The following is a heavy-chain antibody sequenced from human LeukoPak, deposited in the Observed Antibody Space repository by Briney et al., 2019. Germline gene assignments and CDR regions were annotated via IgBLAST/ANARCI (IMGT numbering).Heavy chain of an antibody. Sequence: PGGSLRLSCAASGFTFSNYAMTWVRQAPGKGLEWVSGISGSGGSTYYADSVKGRFTISRDNSKNTLYLQMNSLRAEDTAVYYCARDQGSSGWFNWFDPWGQGTLVTVSS. CDR2: ISGSGGST. D-gene: IGHD6-19*01. CDR3: ARDQGSSGWFNWFDP. J-gene: IGHJ5*02. CDR1: GFTFSNYA. V-gene: IGHV3-23*01.